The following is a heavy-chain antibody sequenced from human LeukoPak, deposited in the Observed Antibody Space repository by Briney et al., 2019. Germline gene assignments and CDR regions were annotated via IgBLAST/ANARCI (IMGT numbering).Heavy chain of an antibody. Sequence: PGGSLRLSCAASGFTFSGYGMSWVRQAPGKGLEWVSTISGSAASTTYADFVKGRFTISRDISKNTLYLQMNFLRAEDTAVYYCAKTIVGATTRYFDFWGQGTLVFVSS. CDR3: AKTIVGATTRYFDF. V-gene: IGHV3-23*01. CDR2: ISGSAAST. CDR1: GFTFSGYG. D-gene: IGHD1-26*01. J-gene: IGHJ4*02.